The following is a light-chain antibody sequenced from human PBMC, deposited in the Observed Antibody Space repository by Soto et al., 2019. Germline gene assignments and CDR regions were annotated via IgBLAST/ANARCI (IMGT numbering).Light chain of an antibody. CDR1: SSDVGSYNL. CDR2: EGS. CDR3: CSYVISSTSYV. J-gene: IGLJ1*01. V-gene: IGLV2-23*01. Sequence: SALTQPASVSGSPGQSITISCTGTSSDVGSYNLVSWYQQHPGKAPKLMIYEGSKRPSGVSNRFSGSKSGNTASLTISGLQAEDEADYYCCSYVISSTSYVFGTGTKLTVL.